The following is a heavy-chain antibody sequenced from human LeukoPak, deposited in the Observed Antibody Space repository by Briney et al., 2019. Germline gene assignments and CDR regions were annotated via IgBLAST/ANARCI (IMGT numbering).Heavy chain of an antibody. V-gene: IGHV4-4*07. J-gene: IGHJ4*02. CDR3: ARYHYDSSGHHFDY. CDR2: IYTSGST. D-gene: IGHD3-22*01. Sequence: PSETLSLTCTVSGGSISSYYWSWIRQPAGKGLEWIGRIYTSGSTNYNPSLKSRVTMSVDTSKNQFSLKLSSVTAADTAVYYCARYHYDSSGHHFDYWGQGTLVTVSS. CDR1: GGSISSYY.